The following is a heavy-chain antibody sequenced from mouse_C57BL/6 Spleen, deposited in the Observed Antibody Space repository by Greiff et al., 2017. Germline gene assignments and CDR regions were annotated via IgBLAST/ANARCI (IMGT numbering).Heavy chain of an antibody. CDR2: IDPSDSST. CDR1: GYTFTSYW. D-gene: IGHD2-3*01. J-gene: IGHJ2*01. CDR3: ARRLDGSFVFDC. V-gene: IGHV1-50*01. Sequence: QVQLQQPGAELVKPGASVTLSCKASGYTFTSYWMQWVKQRPGQGLEWIGEIDPSDSSTNYNQKFKVKGTLTIDTSYSTAYMQISSLTAEDSAVYYCARRLDGSFVFDCWGQGTTLTVSS.